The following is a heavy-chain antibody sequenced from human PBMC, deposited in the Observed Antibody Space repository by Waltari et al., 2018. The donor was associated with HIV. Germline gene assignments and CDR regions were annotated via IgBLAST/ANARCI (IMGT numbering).Heavy chain of an antibody. CDR2: MYYSGRT. CDR1: GGSISHYY. V-gene: IGHV4-59*01. CDR3: ARGIYGDISGDMDV. Sequence: QVQLQESGPGLVKPSETLSLTCTVSGGSISHYYWSWIRRPPGTGLEWIGYMYYSGRTNYNPSLKSRVTISVDTSKNQFSLKLSSVTAADTAVYYCARGIYGDISGDMDVWGQGTTVTVSS. D-gene: IGHD3-3*01. J-gene: IGHJ6*02.